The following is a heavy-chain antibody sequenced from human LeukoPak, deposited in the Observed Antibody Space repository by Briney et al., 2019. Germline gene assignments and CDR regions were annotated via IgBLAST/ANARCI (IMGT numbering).Heavy chain of an antibody. CDR3: ARGRSAFDI. Sequence: PSQTLSLTCTVSGGSIGRGDYYWSWIRQPAGKGLEWIGRIYTSGSTNYNPSLKSRVTISVDTSKNQFSLKLSSVTAADTAVYYCARGRSAFDIWGQGTMVTVSS. J-gene: IGHJ3*02. CDR1: GGSIGRGDYY. D-gene: IGHD4-17*01. CDR2: IYTSGST. V-gene: IGHV4-61*02.